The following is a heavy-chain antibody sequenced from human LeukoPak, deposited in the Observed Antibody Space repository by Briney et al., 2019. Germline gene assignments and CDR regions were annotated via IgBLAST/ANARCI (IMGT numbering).Heavy chain of an antibody. CDR2: INHGGST. V-gene: IGHV4-34*01. D-gene: IGHD4-23*01. Sequence: NASETLSLTCVVYGGSFSRYYWSWISQPPGKGLEWIGEINHGGSTNYNPSLKSRVTISVDTSKNQFSLKLSSVTAADTAVYYCARAAYGGDQNRIDYWGQGTLVTVSS. J-gene: IGHJ4*02. CDR1: GGSFSRYY. CDR3: ARAAYGGDQNRIDY.